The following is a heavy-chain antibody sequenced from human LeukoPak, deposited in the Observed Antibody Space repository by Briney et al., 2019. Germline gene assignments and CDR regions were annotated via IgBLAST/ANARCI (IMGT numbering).Heavy chain of an antibody. CDR1: GYSISSGYY. J-gene: IGHJ5*02. V-gene: IGHV4-38-2*02. CDR2: IYHSGST. D-gene: IGHD6-13*01. CDR3: ARVAAAASLPPNWFDP. Sequence: PSETLSLTCTVSGYSISSGYYWGWIRQPPGKGLEWIGSIYHSGSTYYNPSLKSRVTISVDTSKNQFSLKLSSVTAADTAVYYCARVAAAASLPPNWFDPWGQGTLVTVSS.